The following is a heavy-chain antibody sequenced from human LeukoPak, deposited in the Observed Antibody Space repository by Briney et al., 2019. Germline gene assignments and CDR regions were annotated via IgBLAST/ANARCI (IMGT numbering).Heavy chain of an antibody. CDR3: ARDRQVRPYTKWGLPFDI. J-gene: IGHJ3*02. Sequence: SETLSLTCIVSGGSISSYYWSWIRQPPGKGLEWMGYIYYSGSTNYNPSLKSRVTISVDTSKNQFSLKLSSVTAADTAVYYCARDRQVRPYTKWGLPFDIWGQGTMVTVSS. D-gene: IGHD1-26*01. CDR2: IYYSGST. CDR1: GGSISSYY. V-gene: IGHV4-59*01.